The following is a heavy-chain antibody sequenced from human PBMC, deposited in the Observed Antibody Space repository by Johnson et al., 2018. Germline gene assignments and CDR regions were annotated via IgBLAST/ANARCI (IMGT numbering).Heavy chain of an antibody. CDR3: EREEAAAGNWFFDL. J-gene: IGHJ2*01. Sequence: EVQLVESGGGLAQPGGSLRLSCTASGLTFSTDWMHWVRQIPGKGLEWVSRLTPDGTDTYYADSVKGRFTMSRDNAKNTRFLQMNSLRAEDPAMYYCEREEAAAGNWFFDLWGRVTLVTVSS. CDR1: GLTFSTDW. CDR2: LTPDGTDT. D-gene: IGHD6-13*01. V-gene: IGHV3-74*01.